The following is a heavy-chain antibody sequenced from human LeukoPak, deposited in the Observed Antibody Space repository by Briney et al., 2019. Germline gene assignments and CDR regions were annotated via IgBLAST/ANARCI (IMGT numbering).Heavy chain of an antibody. D-gene: IGHD3-10*01. CDR2: IDLSGSTL. CDR3: ASRYSSGFPIY. V-gene: IGHV3-48*04. J-gene: IGHJ4*02. CDR1: GFTFSSYT. Sequence: GGSLRLSCAASGFTFSSYTMNWVRQAPGKGLEWVSYIDLSGSTLYYVDSVKGRFTISRDNAKNSLYLQMNSLRAGDTAVYYCASRYSSGFPIYWGQGTLVTVSS.